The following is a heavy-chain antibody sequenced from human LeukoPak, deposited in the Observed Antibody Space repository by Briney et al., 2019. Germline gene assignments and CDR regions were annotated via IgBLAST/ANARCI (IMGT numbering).Heavy chain of an antibody. D-gene: IGHD6-13*01. Sequence: GGSLRLSCAASGFTFSSYAMNWVRQAPGKGLEWVSAISGSGGSTYYADSVKGRFTISRDNSKNTLYLQMNSLRAEDTAVYYCAKDRWSSWYHPDHWGQGTLVTVSS. J-gene: IGHJ4*02. CDR2: ISGSGGST. V-gene: IGHV3-23*01. CDR1: GFTFSSYA. CDR3: AKDRWSSWYHPDH.